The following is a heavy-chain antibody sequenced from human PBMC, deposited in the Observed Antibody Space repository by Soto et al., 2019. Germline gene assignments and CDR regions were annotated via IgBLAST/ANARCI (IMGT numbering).Heavy chain of an antibody. J-gene: IGHJ4*02. CDR2: ISGTGGST. Sequence: EVQLLESGGGLVQPGGSLRLSCAASGFTINNYALSWVRQAPGKGLEWVSTISGTGGSTYYADSGKGRFTISRDNSKNPVYLQMNSLRAEDPAVYYRAKLGARLGYFDYWGQGTLVTVSS. CDR1: GFTINNYA. CDR3: AKLGARLGYFDY. D-gene: IGHD3-16*01. V-gene: IGHV3-23*01.